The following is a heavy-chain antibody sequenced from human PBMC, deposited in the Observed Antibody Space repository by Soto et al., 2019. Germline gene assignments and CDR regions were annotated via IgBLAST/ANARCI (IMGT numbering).Heavy chain of an antibody. Sequence: PGGSLRLSCAASGFTFRTYYMIWVRQAPGKGLEWVSSISAGSSNIYYAPSVKGRFTISRDNAKNSLYLQINSLRAGDTAVYYCARQYPSSSRHFDHWGQGTLVTVSS. CDR1: GFTFRTYY. J-gene: IGHJ4*02. D-gene: IGHD6-6*01. V-gene: IGHV3-21*01. CDR2: ISAGSSNI. CDR3: ARQYPSSSRHFDH.